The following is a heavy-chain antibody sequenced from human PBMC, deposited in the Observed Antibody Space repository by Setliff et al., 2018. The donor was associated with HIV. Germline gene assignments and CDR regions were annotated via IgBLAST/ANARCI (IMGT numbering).Heavy chain of an antibody. CDR1: GYSISSGYF. CDR3: ATGKYYYAPRRYYFDY. D-gene: IGHD3-10*01. V-gene: IGHV4-38-2*01. Sequence: LSLTCAVSGYSISSGYFWAWIRQPPGKGLEWIGSIYHSGSTYYNPSLKSRVTKSVDTSKNQFSLKLSSVTAADTAVYYCATGKYYYAPRRYYFDYWGQGTLVTVSS. CDR2: IYHSGST. J-gene: IGHJ4*02.